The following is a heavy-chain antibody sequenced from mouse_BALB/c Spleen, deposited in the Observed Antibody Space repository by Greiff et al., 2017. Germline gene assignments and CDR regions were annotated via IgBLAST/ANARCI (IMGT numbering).Heavy chain of an antibody. V-gene: IGHV5-6-5*01. J-gene: IGHJ3*01. D-gene: IGHD2-1*01. CDR1: GFPFSSYA. CDR3: ARTDLPGFAY. Sequence: DVHLVESGGGLVKPGGSLKLSCAASGFPFSSYAMSWVRQTPEKRLEWVASISSGGSTYYPDSVKGRFTISRDNARNILYLEMSSLRSEDTAMYYCARTDLPGFAYWGQGTLVTVSA. CDR2: ISSGGST.